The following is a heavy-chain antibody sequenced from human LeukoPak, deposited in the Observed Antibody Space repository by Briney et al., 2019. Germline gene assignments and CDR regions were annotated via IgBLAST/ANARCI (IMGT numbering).Heavy chain of an antibody. CDR2: IRSKTNNYAT. Sequence: GGSLGLSCAASGFTFSGSAMHWVRQASGKGLEWVGRIRSKTNNYATAYAASVKDRFTISRDDSTNTAYLQMNSLKTEDTAVYYCVRHAASGGSGVDHWGQGTLVTVSS. J-gene: IGHJ4*02. CDR3: VRHAASGGSGVDH. V-gene: IGHV3-73*01. D-gene: IGHD3-10*01. CDR1: GFTFSGSA.